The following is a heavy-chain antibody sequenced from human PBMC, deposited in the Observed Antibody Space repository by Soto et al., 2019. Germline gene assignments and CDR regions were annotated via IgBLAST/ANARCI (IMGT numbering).Heavy chain of an antibody. V-gene: IGHV5-51*01. CDR1: GYSFTRYW. CDR3: ARLLGSRYDYVWGSYPM. D-gene: IGHD3-16*02. Sequence: GESLKISCKGSGYSFTRYWIGWVRQMPGKGLEWMGIIYPGDSDTRYSPSFQGQVTISADKSISTAYLQWSSLKASDTAMYYCARLLGSRYDYVWGSYPMWGQGTLVTVSS. CDR2: IYPGDSDT. J-gene: IGHJ4*02.